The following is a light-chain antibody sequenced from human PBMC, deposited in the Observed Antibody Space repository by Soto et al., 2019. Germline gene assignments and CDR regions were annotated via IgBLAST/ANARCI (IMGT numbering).Light chain of an antibody. CDR3: QQRSNWPRT. Sequence: EIVLTQSPATLSLSPGERATLSCRASQSVSSYLAWYQQKPGQAPRLLIYDASNRATGIPARFSGSGSGTDFPLTISSLEPEDFAVYYCQQRSNWPRTFGQGNKVEIK. J-gene: IGKJ1*01. V-gene: IGKV3-11*01. CDR2: DAS. CDR1: QSVSSY.